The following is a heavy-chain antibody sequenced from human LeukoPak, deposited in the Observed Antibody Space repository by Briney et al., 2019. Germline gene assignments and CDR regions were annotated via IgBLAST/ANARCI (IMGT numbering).Heavy chain of an antibody. CDR1: GGSISSYY. D-gene: IGHD1/OR15-1a*01. Sequence: SETLSPTCTVSGGSISSYYWSWIRQPPGKGLEWIGYIYYSGSTNYNPSLKSRVTISVDTSKNQFSLKLSSVTAADTAVYYCARDRHWTNDWVFDYWGQGTLVTVSS. CDR3: ARDRHWTNDWVFDY. J-gene: IGHJ4*02. CDR2: IYYSGST. V-gene: IGHV4-59*01.